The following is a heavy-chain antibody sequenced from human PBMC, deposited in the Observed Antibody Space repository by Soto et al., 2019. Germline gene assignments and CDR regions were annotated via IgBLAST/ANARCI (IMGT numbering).Heavy chain of an antibody. Sequence: SETLSLTCTVSGGSISSYYWSWIRQPPGKGLEWIGYIYYSGSTNYNPSLKSRVTISVDTSKNQFSLKLSSVTAADTAVYYCARSGGFALDYWGQGTLVTVSS. CDR1: GGSISSYY. CDR2: IYYSGST. V-gene: IGHV4-59*01. J-gene: IGHJ4*02. CDR3: ARSGGFALDY. D-gene: IGHD3-10*01.